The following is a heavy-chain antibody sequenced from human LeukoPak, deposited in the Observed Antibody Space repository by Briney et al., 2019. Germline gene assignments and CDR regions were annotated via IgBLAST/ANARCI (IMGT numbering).Heavy chain of an antibody. CDR1: GFTFRNYA. D-gene: IGHD1-26*01. J-gene: IGHJ4*02. CDR2: ISDSGDST. CDR3: ARLYSGSFSWYDY. Sequence: GGSLRLSCAASGFTFRNYAMSWVRQAPGKGLEWVSIISDSGDSTYYADSVKGRFTISRDTSMNTLYLQMNSLRADDTAIYYCARLYSGSFSWYDYWGQGTLVTVSS. V-gene: IGHV3-23*01.